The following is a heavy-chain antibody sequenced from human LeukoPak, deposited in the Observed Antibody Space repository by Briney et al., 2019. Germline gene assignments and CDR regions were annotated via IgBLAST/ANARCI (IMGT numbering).Heavy chain of an antibody. J-gene: IGHJ5*02. CDR3: ARAKYDILTGLNWFDP. D-gene: IGHD3-9*01. CDR2: IYYSGST. CDR1: GFTFSSYA. Sequence: PGGSLRLSCAASGFTFSSYAMSWVRQAPGKGLEWIGYIYYSGSTNYNPSLKSRVTISVDTSKNQFSLKLSSVTAADTAVYYCARAKYDILTGLNWFDPWGQGTLVTVSS. V-gene: IGHV4-59*01.